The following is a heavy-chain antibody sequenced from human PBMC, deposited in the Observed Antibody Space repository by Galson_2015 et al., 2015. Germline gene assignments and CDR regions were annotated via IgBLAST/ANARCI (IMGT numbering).Heavy chain of an antibody. CDR2: IYPGDSDT. CDR3: ARHPTTGPIVVPAAMPDY. V-gene: IGHV5-51*01. D-gene: IGHD2-2*01. Sequence: QSGAEVKKPGESLKISCKGSGYSFTRYWIGWVRQMPGKGLEWMGIIYPGDSDTRYSPSFQGQVTISADKSISTAYLQWSSLKASDTAMYYCARHPTTGPIVVPAAMPDYWGQGTLVTVSS. CDR1: GYSFTRYW. J-gene: IGHJ4*02.